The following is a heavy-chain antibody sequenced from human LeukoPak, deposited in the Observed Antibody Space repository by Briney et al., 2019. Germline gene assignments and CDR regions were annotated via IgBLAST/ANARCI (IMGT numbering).Heavy chain of an antibody. Sequence: SETLSLTCTVSGDSISSHYWSWIRQPPGKGLEWIGYIYYSGSTNYNPSLKSRVTISVDTSKNQFSLKLSSVTAADTAVYYCERVNLLRYFDWLRASSSARYYFDYWGQGTLVTVSS. D-gene: IGHD3-9*01. CDR1: GDSISSHY. CDR2: IYYSGST. J-gene: IGHJ4*02. CDR3: ERVNLLRYFDWLRASSSARYYFDY. V-gene: IGHV4-59*11.